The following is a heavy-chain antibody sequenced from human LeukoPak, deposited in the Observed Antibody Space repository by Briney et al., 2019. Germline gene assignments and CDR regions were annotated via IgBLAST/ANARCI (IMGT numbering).Heavy chain of an antibody. V-gene: IGHV3-20*04. CDR1: GFTFDDYG. D-gene: IGHD1-26*01. Sequence: GSLRLSCAASGFTFDDYGMSWVRQVPGKGLEWVSGINWNGSGAGYADSVKGRFTISRDNSKNTLYLQMNSLRAEDTAVYYCAKDLTARMVGATSDYWGQGTLVTVSS. CDR3: AKDLTARMVGATSDY. J-gene: IGHJ4*02. CDR2: INWNGSGA.